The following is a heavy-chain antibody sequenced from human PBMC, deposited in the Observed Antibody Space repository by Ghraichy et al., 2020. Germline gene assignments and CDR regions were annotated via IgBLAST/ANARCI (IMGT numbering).Heavy chain of an antibody. V-gene: IGHV3-11*06. CDR1: GFTFSDYY. CDR3: ARVWVVPQSQFDP. J-gene: IGHJ5*02. D-gene: IGHD2-21*01. Sequence: GGSLRLSCAASGFTFSDYYMSWIRQAPGKGLEWVSYISSSSSYTNYADSVKGRFTISRDNAKNSLYLQMNSLRAEDTAVYYCARVWVVPQSQFDPWGQGTLVTVSS. CDR2: ISSSSSYT.